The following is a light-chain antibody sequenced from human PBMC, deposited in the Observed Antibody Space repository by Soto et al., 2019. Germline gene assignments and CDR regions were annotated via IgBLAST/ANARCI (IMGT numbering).Light chain of an antibody. CDR2: LAS. Sequence: DTVMTQSPRSLPVTPGEPASISCKSSESLLHSNGYNYVDWYLQKPGQSPQLLITLASNRASGVPDRFSGSGSGTDFTLKISRVEAEDVGVYYCMLPLQAPPTFGQGTKVEIK. V-gene: IGKV2-28*01. CDR1: ESLLHSNGYNY. CDR3: MLPLQAPPT. J-gene: IGKJ1*01.